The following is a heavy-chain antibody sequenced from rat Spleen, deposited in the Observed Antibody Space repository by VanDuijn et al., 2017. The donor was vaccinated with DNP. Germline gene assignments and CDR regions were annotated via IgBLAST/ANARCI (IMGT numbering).Heavy chain of an antibody. V-gene: IGHV5S11*01. J-gene: IGHJ2*01. CDR2: ITTGGDTT. CDR3: TRSTFDF. CDR1: GFTFSNYY. Sequence: EVQLVESGGGLVQPGRSMKLSCVASGFTFSNYYMAWVRQTPTKGLEWVASITTGGDTTYYRDSVKGRFTISRDNAKSTLYLQMDSLRSEETATYYCTRSTFDFWGQGVMVTVSS.